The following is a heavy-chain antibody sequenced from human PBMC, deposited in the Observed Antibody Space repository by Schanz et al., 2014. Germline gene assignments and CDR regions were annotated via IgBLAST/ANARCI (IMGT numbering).Heavy chain of an antibody. V-gene: IGHV3-23*01. J-gene: IGHJ5*02. Sequence: EVQLLESGGGLVQPGGSLRLSCLASGFAFSSYGMNWLRQAPGKGLEWVSVIGVDGTTTYYADSVKGRFTISRDNAKNSLFLQMNSLRAEDTAVYYCARPALWFGDNCFDPWGQGTLVTVSS. D-gene: IGHD3-10*01. CDR1: GFAFSSYG. CDR3: ARPALWFGDNCFDP. CDR2: IGVDGTTT.